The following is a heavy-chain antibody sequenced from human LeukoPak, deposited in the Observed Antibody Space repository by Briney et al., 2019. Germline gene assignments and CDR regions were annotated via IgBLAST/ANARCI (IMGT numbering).Heavy chain of an antibody. J-gene: IGHJ4*02. CDR1: GFTLRTYS. V-gene: IGHV3-30*03. CDR2: VSADGRTQ. CDR3: AREFGHNRWYFDY. Sequence: HPGGSLRLSCAASGFTLRTYSIHWVRQAPGKGLEWVTVVSADGRTQLYPDSVKGRFTVSRDNSLNTLHLQMNSLKTEDTAVYYCAREFGHNRWYFDYWGQGALVTVSS. D-gene: IGHD5-24*01.